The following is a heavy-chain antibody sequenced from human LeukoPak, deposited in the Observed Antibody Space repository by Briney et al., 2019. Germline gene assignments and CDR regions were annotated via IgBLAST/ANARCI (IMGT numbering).Heavy chain of an antibody. Sequence: KPSETLSLTCTVSGGSIGSYYWTWIRQPPGKGLEWIGYIYYSGSTTYNPSLKSRVTISVDTSKNQFSLKLSSITAADTALYYCARGVAAAFDIWGQGTMVIVSS. CDR1: GGSIGSYY. J-gene: IGHJ3*02. D-gene: IGHD2-21*01. CDR2: IYYSGST. CDR3: ARGVAAAFDI. V-gene: IGHV4-59*01.